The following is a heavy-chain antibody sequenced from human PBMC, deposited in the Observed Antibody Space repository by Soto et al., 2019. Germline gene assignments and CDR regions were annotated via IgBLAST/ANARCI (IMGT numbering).Heavy chain of an antibody. Sequence: SETLSLTCTVSGGSISSSSYYWGWIRQPPGKGLEWIGSIYYSGSTYYNPSLKSRVTISVDTSKNQFSLKLSSVTAADTAVYYCARHENVWGSYRWCSWFDPWGQGTLVTVSS. CDR2: IYYSGST. J-gene: IGHJ5*02. D-gene: IGHD3-16*02. V-gene: IGHV4-39*01. CDR1: GGSISSSSYY. CDR3: ARHENVWGSYRWCSWFDP.